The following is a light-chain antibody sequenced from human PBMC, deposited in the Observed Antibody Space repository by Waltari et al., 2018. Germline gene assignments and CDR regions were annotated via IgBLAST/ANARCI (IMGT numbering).Light chain of an antibody. CDR2: SIS. Sequence: DIVMTQTPVSLSVTPGQSASISCKSIQRLVYTDGKTYFYWYFQQPGHPPQLLIYSISSRFSGVPDSFTGSGSGTDFTLKISRVEAEDVGVYYCMHTKQFPWTFGQGTKVEIK. J-gene: IGKJ1*01. V-gene: IGKV2D-29*01. CDR1: QRLVYTDGKTY. CDR3: MHTKQFPWT.